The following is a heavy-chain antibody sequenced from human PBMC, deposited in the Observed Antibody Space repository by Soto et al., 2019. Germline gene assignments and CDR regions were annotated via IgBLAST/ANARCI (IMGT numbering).Heavy chain of an antibody. CDR3: AREGTGSVFYYYGMDV. J-gene: IGHJ6*02. CDR1: GFTFSSYG. D-gene: IGHD3-10*01. CDR2: IWYDGSNK. Sequence: QVQLVESGGGVVQPGRSLRLSCAASGFTFSSYGMHWVRQAPGKGLEWVAVIWYDGSNKYYADSVKGRFTISRDNSKNTLYLQMNSLRAEDTAVYYCAREGTGSVFYYYGMDVWGQGTMVTVS. V-gene: IGHV3-33*01.